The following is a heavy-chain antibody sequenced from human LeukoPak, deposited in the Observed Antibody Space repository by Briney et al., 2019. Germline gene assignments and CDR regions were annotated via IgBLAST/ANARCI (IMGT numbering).Heavy chain of an antibody. D-gene: IGHD6-19*01. CDR2: IKQDGSEK. Sequence: GGSLRLSCAASGFTFSSYWMSWVRQSPGKGLEWVANIKQDGSEKYYVDSVKGRFTISRDNAKNPLYLQMNSLRAEDTAVYYCAREGQWLVRLFDYWGQGTLVTVSS. CDR3: AREGQWLVRLFDY. V-gene: IGHV3-7*01. CDR1: GFTFSSYW. J-gene: IGHJ4*02.